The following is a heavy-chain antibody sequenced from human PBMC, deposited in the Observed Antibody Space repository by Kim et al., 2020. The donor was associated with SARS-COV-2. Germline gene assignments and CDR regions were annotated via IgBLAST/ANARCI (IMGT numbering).Heavy chain of an antibody. J-gene: IGHJ2*01. D-gene: IGHD3-3*01. V-gene: IGHV3-23*01. Sequence: RFTISRDNSKNTLYLQMNSLRAEDTAVYYCAKDLEERFLEWLFHGWYFDLWGRGTLVTVSS. CDR3: AKDLEERFLEWLFHGWYFDL.